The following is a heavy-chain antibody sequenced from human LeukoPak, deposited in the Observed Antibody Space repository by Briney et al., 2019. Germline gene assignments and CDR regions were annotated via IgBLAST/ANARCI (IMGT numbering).Heavy chain of an antibody. J-gene: IGHJ4*02. CDR3: ASDSSGYYLIDY. V-gene: IGHV3-30-3*01. D-gene: IGHD3-22*01. CDR1: GFTFSSYA. Sequence: GGSLRLSCAASGFTFSSYAMHWVRQAPGKGLEWVAVISYDGSNKYYADSVKGRFTISRDNSKNTLYLQMNSLRAEDTAVYYCASDSSGYYLIDYWGQGTLVTVPS. CDR2: ISYDGSNK.